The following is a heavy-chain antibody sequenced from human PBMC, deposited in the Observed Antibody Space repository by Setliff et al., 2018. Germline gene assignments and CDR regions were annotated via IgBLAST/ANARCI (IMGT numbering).Heavy chain of an antibody. CDR2: FIPILGAT. J-gene: IGHJ5*01. CDR1: GGTFSSSG. CDR3: ARELRSPYWHLDS. Sequence: VKVSCKSSGGTFSSSGITWVRQAPGQGLQWLGRFIPILGATNYAQNFQGRVTITADESTSTGHMELRSLRSDDTAVYYCARELRSPYWHLDSWGQGTQVTVSS. D-gene: IGHD3-16*01. V-gene: IGHV1-69*15.